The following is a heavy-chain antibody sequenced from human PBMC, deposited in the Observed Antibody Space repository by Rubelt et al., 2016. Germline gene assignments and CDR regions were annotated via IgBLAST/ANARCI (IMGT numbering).Heavy chain of an antibody. CDR1: GFTFSSYS. J-gene: IGHJ6*02. Sequence: EVQLVESGGGLVQPGGSLRLSCAASGFTFSSYSMNWVRQAPGEGLEWVSAISGSSGSTYYADSVKGPFTIASENSKDTLYLQMNSLRAEDTAVYYCAKGVGTTRRNGMDVWGQGTTVTVSS. CDR3: AKGVGTTRRNGMDV. V-gene: IGHV3-23*04. D-gene: IGHD1-26*01. CDR2: ISGSSGST.